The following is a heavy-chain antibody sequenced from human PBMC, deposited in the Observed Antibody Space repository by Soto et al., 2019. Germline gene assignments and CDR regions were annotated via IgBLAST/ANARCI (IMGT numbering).Heavy chain of an antibody. CDR1: GYSFSSYW. V-gene: IGHV5-10-1*01. D-gene: IGHD3-10*01. J-gene: IGHJ4*02. CDR3: ARRLQSSGSYLDY. Sequence: PGESLKISCKASGYSFSSYWISWVRQMPGKGLEGIGRLDPSDSYSKYSPSFQGHVTMSADKSFITAFLQWSSLKASDTDMYYCARRLQSSGSYLDYWGQGTLVTVSS. CDR2: LDPSDSYS.